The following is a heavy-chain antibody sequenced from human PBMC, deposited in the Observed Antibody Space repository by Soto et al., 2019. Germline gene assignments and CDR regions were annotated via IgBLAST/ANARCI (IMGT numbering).Heavy chain of an antibody. CDR2: ISGSGGST. CDR3: AGGGYCSGGSCYSPLVDS. CDR1: GFTFSSYA. D-gene: IGHD2-15*01. Sequence: EVQLLESGGGLVQPGGSLRLSCAASGFTFSSYAMSWVRQAPGKGLEWVSAISGSGGSTYYADAVKGRFTISRDNSKNTLYLQMNSLRAEDTAVYYCAGGGYCSGGSCYSPLVDSWGQGTLVTVSS. J-gene: IGHJ4*02. V-gene: IGHV3-23*01.